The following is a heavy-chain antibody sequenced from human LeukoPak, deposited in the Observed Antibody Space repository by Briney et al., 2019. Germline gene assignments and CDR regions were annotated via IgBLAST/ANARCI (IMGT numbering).Heavy chain of an antibody. CDR2: ISGSGGST. J-gene: IGHJ4*02. CDR3: AKGRSSTSPMGRDY. V-gene: IGHV3-23*01. Sequence: GGSLRLSCAASGFTFSSYAMGWVRQAPGKGLEWVSAISGSGGSTYYADSVKGRFTISRDNSKNTLYLQMNSLRAEDTAVYYCAKGRSSTSPMGRDYWGQGTLVTVSS. CDR1: GFTFSSYA. D-gene: IGHD2-2*01.